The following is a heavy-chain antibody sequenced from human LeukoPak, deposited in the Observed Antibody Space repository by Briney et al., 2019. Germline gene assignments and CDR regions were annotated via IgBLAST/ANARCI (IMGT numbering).Heavy chain of an antibody. CDR2: IDNSGSTI. D-gene: IGHD3-16*01. CDR3: AREQGQSVWKSYGTYSYYYYIDV. V-gene: IGHV3-11*01. CDR1: GFTFSDYY. Sequence: PGGSLRLSCAASGFTFSDYYMSWIRQAPGKGLEWVSYIDNSGSTIDYADSLRGRFTISRDNAKNSLYLQIDGLRVDDSAVYYCAREQGQSVWKSYGTYSYYYYIDVWGQGTTVTVSS. J-gene: IGHJ6*03.